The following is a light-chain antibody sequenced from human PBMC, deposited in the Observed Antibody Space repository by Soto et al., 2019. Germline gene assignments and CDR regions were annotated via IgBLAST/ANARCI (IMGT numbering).Light chain of an antibody. Sequence: EIVLTQSPGTLSLSPGERATLSCRASQSVSSNYFAWYQQKPGQAPRLLIYGVSSRATGIPDRFSGSGSGTEFTLTVSSLQPEDFATYYCVQHYSYPLTFGGGTKVDIK. V-gene: IGKV3-20*01. CDR2: GVS. CDR3: VQHYSYPLT. J-gene: IGKJ4*01. CDR1: QSVSSNY.